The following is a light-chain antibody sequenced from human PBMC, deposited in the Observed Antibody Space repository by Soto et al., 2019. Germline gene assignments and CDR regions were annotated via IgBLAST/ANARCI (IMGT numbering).Light chain of an antibody. V-gene: IGKV3-20*01. Sequence: EIVLTQSPGTLSLSPGERATLSCRASQSVSSSYVAWYKQKPGQAPRLLIYGASRSAAGIPDRFSGSGSVTDFTLTISRLEPVAFAVYYCQQYGSSPPWTLGQGTKVEI. J-gene: IGKJ1*01. CDR2: GAS. CDR3: QQYGSSPPWT. CDR1: QSVSSSY.